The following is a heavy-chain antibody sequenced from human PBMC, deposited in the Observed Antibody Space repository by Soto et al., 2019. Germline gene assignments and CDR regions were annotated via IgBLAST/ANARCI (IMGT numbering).Heavy chain of an antibody. CDR2: ISYAGSNK. CDR3: ARVRTYGWGYFDY. D-gene: IGHD3-10*01. V-gene: IGHV3-30*03. CDR1: GFTFSSYG. J-gene: IGHJ4*02. Sequence: QVQLVESGGGVVQPGRSLRLSCAASGFTFSSYGMHWVRQAPGKGLEWVAVISYAGSNKYYADSVKGRFTISRDNSKNTLYLQMNSLRAEDTAVYYCARVRTYGWGYFDYWGQGTLVSVSS.